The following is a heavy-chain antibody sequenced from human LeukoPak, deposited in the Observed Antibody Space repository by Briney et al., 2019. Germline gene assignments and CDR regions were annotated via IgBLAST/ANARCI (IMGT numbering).Heavy chain of an antibody. CDR3: AKGEKPDGLWSIDY. D-gene: IGHD1-14*01. J-gene: IGHJ4*02. CDR2: IYGDGSGT. Sequence: GGSLRLSCAASGFTFRTYTMSWVRQAPGKGLEWVSGIYGDGSGTFYADSVKGRSTISRDNSKTTVRLQMNSLRAEDTAICYCAKGEKPDGLWSIDYWGQGTLVTVSS. V-gene: IGHV3-23*01. CDR1: GFTFRTYT.